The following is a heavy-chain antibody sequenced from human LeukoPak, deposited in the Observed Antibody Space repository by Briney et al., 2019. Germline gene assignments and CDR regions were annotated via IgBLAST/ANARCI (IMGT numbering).Heavy chain of an antibody. CDR2: ISWNSGSI. D-gene: IGHD3-9*01. Sequence: TGGSLRLSCAASGFTFDDNAMHWVRLAPGKGLEWVSGISWNSGSIAYADSVKGRFTISRDNAKNSLYLQMNSLRPEDTAMYYCTKANFDWVLYFHHWGQGTLVTVSS. CDR1: GFTFDDNA. CDR3: TKANFDWVLYFHH. J-gene: IGHJ4*02. V-gene: IGHV3-9*01.